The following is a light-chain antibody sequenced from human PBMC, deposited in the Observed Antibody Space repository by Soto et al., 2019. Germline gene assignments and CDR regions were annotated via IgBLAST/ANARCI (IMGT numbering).Light chain of an antibody. V-gene: IGKV3-15*01. CDR2: YAS. J-gene: IGKJ2*01. CDR3: QQYDKWPHT. Sequence: EMVMTQSAATLSVCPGERATLSCRASQNLSRNLAWYQQQPGQAPRLLIFYASTRATGIPARFSGSGSGTDFTLTISSLQSEDFAVYDCQQYDKWPHTFGQGTNLEIK. CDR1: QNLSRN.